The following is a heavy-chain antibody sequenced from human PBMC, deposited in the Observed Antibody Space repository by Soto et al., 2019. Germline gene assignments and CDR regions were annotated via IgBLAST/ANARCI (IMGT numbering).Heavy chain of an antibody. CDR3: ARDAYSISGFDY. Sequence: SETLSLTCTVSGGSISSYYWSWIRQPPGKGLEWIGYIYYSGSTNYNPSLKSRVTISVDTSKDQFSLKLSSVTAADTAVYYRARDAYSISGFDYWGQGTLVTVSS. D-gene: IGHD3-3*02. J-gene: IGHJ4*02. CDR1: GGSISSYY. V-gene: IGHV4-59*01. CDR2: IYYSGST.